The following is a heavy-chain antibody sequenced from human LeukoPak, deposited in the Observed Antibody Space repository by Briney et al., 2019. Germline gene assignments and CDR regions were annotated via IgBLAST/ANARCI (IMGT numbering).Heavy chain of an antibody. CDR1: GFDFSNSF. V-gene: IGHV3-11*01. CDR3: GKGSLAVAATPLDS. CDR2: ISSRSTTI. D-gene: IGHD6-19*01. Sequence: GGSLRLSCTASGFDFSNSFMSWVRQAPGKGLEWISYISSRSTTIYYADSVKGRFTISRDNGKNTVYLQMNNLRVDDTAVFYCGKGSLAVAATPLDSWGQGTLVTVSS. J-gene: IGHJ4*02.